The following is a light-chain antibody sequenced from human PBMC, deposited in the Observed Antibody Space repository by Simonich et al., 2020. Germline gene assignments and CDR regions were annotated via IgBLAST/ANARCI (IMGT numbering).Light chain of an antibody. CDR2: WAA. CDR3: QQYYSTPYT. J-gene: IGKJ2*01. Sequence: DIVMTQSPDSLAVSLGGRATLNCKPSQRVLYSSNNKNNLAWYQQKTGQPPKLLLYWAATRESGVPDRFIGSGSGTDFTLTISSLQAEDVAVYYCQQYYSTPYTFGQGTKLEIK. V-gene: IGKV4-1*01. CDR1: QRVLYSSNNKNN.